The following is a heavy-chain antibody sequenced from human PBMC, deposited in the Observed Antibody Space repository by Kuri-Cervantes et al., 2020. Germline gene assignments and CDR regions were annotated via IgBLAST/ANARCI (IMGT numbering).Heavy chain of an antibody. J-gene: IGHJ4*02. V-gene: IGHV4-34*01. CDR3: AREDFDWLSTYSSSWQKIGGYVTPVYFDY. D-gene: IGHD3-9*01. CDR1: GFTFSSYA. CDR2: INHSGST. Sequence: GSLRLSCAASGFTFSSYAMSWIRQPPGKGLEWIGEINHSGSTNYNPSLKSRVTISVDTSKNQFSLKLSSVTAADTAVYYCAREDFDWLSTYSSSWQKIGGYVTPVYFDYWGQGTLVTVSS.